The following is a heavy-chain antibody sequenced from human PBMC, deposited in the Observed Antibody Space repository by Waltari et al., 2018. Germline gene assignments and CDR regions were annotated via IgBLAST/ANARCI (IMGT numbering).Heavy chain of an antibody. CDR2: ISGSGDNT. CDR1: GFTFSNYD. J-gene: IGHJ4*02. CDR3: AKHLTLVRGIGPYFDY. Sequence: EVQLLESGGGLVQPGGSLRLSCAASGFTFSNYDMSWVRQAPGKGLEWVSAISGSGDNTFYVDSVKGRFTISRDNSKNTLYLQMNSLRAEDTAVYYCAKHLTLVRGIGPYFDYWGQGTLVTVSS. V-gene: IGHV3-23*01. D-gene: IGHD3-10*01.